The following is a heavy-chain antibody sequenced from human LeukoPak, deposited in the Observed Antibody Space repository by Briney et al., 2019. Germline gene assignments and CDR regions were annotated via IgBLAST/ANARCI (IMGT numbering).Heavy chain of an antibody. D-gene: IGHD5-24*01. J-gene: IGHJ4*02. CDR2: IAYDGSNQ. CDR3: AKAILRTPVILPDY. V-gene: IGHV3-30*04. Sequence: GGSLRLSCAASGFMFSSYAMHWVRQAPGKGLEWVAVIAYDGSNQYYADSVKGRFTISRDNSKNTLYLQMNSLRAEDTAVYYCAKAILRTPVILPDYWGQGTLVTVSS. CDR1: GFMFSSYA.